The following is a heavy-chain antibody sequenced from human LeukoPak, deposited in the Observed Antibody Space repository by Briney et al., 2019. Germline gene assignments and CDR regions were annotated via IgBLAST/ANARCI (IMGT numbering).Heavy chain of an antibody. CDR3: AGSMVRGVNDWFDP. Sequence: PSETLSLTCTVSGGSINSSSYYWGWIRQPPGEGLEWIGSIFYSGNTYDNPSLKSRVTISVDTSKNQFSLKLSSVTAADTAVYYCAGSMVRGVNDWFDPWGQGTLVTVSS. CDR2: IFYSGNT. V-gene: IGHV4-39*07. D-gene: IGHD3-10*01. CDR1: GGSINSSSYY. J-gene: IGHJ5*02.